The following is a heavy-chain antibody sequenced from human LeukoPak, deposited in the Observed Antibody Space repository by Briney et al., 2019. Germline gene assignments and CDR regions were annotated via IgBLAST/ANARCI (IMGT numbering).Heavy chain of an antibody. CDR2: ISSSSSYI. CDR1: GFTFSSYS. D-gene: IGHD1-1*01. CDR3: ATNLPSRNDGWPLFDS. Sequence: AGGSLRLSCAASGFTFSSYSMNWVRQAPGKGLEWVSSISSSSSYIYYADSVKGRFTISRDNAKSSLYLQMDSLRAEDTALYYCATNLPSRNDGWPLFDSWGQGTLVTVSS. V-gene: IGHV3-21*04. J-gene: IGHJ4*02.